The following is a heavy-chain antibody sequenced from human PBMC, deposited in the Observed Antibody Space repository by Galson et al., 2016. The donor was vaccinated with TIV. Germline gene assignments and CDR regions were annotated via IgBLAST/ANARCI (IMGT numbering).Heavy chain of an antibody. CDR2: TITILGTP. Sequence: SVKVSCKASGGSFTNHAIRWVRQVPGQGLEWMGGTITILGTPNYAQRFQGRVTITTDESTTTAYMELSSLRSEDTAVYYCAIRRTCKWSGDTFDIWGQGTMVTVSS. CDR3: AIRRTCKWSGDTFDI. V-gene: IGHV1-69*05. CDR1: GGSFTNHA. D-gene: IGHD6-25*01. J-gene: IGHJ3*02.